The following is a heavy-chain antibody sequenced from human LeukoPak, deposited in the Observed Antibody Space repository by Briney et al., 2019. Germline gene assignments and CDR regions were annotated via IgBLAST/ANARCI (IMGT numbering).Heavy chain of an antibody. CDR3: ARDRGVRYFDY. D-gene: IGHD3-10*01. J-gene: IGHJ4*02. Sequence: GGSLRLSCAASGFTFSSYGFHWVRQAPGKGLEWVAVIWFDGSNQYYAESVKGRFTISRVNSENTVYLQMNSLRAEDTAVYYCARDRGVRYFDYWGQGTLITVSS. CDR2: IWFDGSNQ. V-gene: IGHV3-33*01. CDR1: GFTFSSYG.